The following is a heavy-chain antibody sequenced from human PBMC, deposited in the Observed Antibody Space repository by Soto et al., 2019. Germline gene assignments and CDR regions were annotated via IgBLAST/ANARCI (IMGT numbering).Heavy chain of an antibody. CDR2: IYRTGST. J-gene: IGHJ4*02. CDR1: GGSFTSNNW. CDR3: ASRDPGTSVDY. Sequence: SETLSLTCAVSGGSFTSNNWWTWVRQPPGQGLEWIGEIYRTGSTNYNPSLKSRVTISLDKCENQFSLKVTSLTAADTAVYYCASRDPGTSVDYWGQGTLVTVSS. D-gene: IGHD1-7*01. V-gene: IGHV4-4*02.